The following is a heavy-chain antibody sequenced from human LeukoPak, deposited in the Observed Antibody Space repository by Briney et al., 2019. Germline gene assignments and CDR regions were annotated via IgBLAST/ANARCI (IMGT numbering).Heavy chain of an antibody. Sequence: GSLRLSCAASGFTFSSYDMNWVRQAPGKGLEWVSSISTSSSYIYYADSVKGRFTISRDNAKSSLYLQMNSLRAEDTAVYFCTKDIGYFDYWGRGTLVTVSS. CDR3: TKDIGYFDY. CDR2: ISTSSSYI. V-gene: IGHV3-21*01. CDR1: GFTFSSYD. J-gene: IGHJ4*02.